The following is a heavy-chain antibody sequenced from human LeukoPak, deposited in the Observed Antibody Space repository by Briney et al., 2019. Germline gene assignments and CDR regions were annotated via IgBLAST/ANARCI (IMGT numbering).Heavy chain of an antibody. CDR2: ISAYNGNT. CDR3: AGDPPRIVVVVAATNYYGMDV. D-gene: IGHD2-15*01. Sequence: GASVTVSFTASGYTFTSYGISWVRQAPGQGLEWMGWISAYNGNTNYAQKLQGRVTMTTDTSTSTAYMELRSLRSDDTAVYYCAGDPPRIVVVVAATNYYGMDVWGQGTTVTVSS. CDR1: GYTFTSYG. V-gene: IGHV1-18*01. J-gene: IGHJ6*02.